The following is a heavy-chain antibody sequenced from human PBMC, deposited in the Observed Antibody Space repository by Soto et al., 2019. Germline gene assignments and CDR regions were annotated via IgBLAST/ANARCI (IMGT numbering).Heavy chain of an antibody. CDR3: ARDDRCSGGSCYSY. V-gene: IGHV1-69*01. CDR1: GGTFSSYA. Sequence: QVQLVQSGAEVKKPGSSVKVSCKACGGTFSSYAISWVRQAPGQGLEWMGGIIPIFGTANYAQKFQGRVTITADESTSTAYMELSSLRSEDTAVYYCARDDRCSGGSCYSYWGQGTLVTVSS. D-gene: IGHD2-15*01. CDR2: IIPIFGTA. J-gene: IGHJ4*02.